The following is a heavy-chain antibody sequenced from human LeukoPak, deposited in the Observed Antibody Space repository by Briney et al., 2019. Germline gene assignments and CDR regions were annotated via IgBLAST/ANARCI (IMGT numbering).Heavy chain of an antibody. D-gene: IGHD2-2*01. CDR2: INPNSGGT. Sequence: ASVKVSCKASGYTFTGYYMHWVRQAPGQGLEWMGWINPNSGGTNYAQKFQGRVTMTRDTSISTAYMELSRLRSDDTAVYYCARDGEYCSSTSCLESYMDVWGKGTTVTVSS. CDR3: ARDGEYCSSTSCLESYMDV. J-gene: IGHJ6*03. CDR1: GYTFTGYY. V-gene: IGHV1-2*02.